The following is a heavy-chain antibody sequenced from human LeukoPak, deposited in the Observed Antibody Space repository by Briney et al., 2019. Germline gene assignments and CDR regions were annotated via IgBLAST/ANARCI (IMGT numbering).Heavy chain of an antibody. CDR1: GFTFSSYG. V-gene: IGHV3-30*18. CDR3: AKDPRRDYSNYPYYYYYMDV. Sequence: GGSLRLSCAASGFTFSSYGMHWVRQAPGKGLEWVAVISYDGSNKYYADSVKGRFTISRDNSKNTLYLQMNSLRAEDTAVYYCAKDPRRDYSNYPYYYYYMDVWGKGTTVTVSS. D-gene: IGHD4-11*01. J-gene: IGHJ6*03. CDR2: ISYDGSNK.